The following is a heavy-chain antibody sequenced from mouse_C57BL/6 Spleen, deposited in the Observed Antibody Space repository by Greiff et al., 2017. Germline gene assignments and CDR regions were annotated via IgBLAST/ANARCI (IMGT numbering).Heavy chain of an antibody. CDR3: AREDAMDY. V-gene: IGHV1-52*01. Sequence: VQLQQPGAELVRPGSSVKLSCKASGYTFTSYWMPWVKQRPIQGLEWIGNIDPSDSDTPSNQKFKDKATLTVAKSSSTAYMQLSSLASEASAVYYCAREDAMDYWGQGTSVTVSS. CDR1: GYTFTSYW. J-gene: IGHJ4*01. CDR2: IDPSDSDT.